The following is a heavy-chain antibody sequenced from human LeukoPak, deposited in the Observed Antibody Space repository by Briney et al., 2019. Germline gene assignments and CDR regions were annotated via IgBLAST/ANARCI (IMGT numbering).Heavy chain of an antibody. CDR2: INHSGST. CDR3: ARGSTIFGVVWYYFDY. V-gene: IGHV4-34*01. CDR1: GGSISSYY. Sequence: SETLSLTCTVSGGSISSYYWSWIRQPPGKGLEWIGEINHSGSTNYNPSLKSRVTISVDTSKNQFSLKLSSVTAADTAVYYCARGSTIFGVVWYYFDYWGQGTLVTVSS. J-gene: IGHJ4*02. D-gene: IGHD3-3*01.